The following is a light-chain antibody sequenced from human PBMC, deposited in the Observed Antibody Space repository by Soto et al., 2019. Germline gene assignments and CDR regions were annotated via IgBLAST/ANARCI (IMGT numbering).Light chain of an antibody. Sequence: EIVLTQSPGTLSLSPGERVTLSCRASQSVSSSYLAWYQQKPGQAPRLLIYGASSRATGTPDRFSGSGSGTDFTLTISRLEPEDFAVYYCQQYGSSSFTFGPGTKVDIK. CDR3: QQYGSSSFT. V-gene: IGKV3-20*01. J-gene: IGKJ3*01. CDR1: QSVSSSY. CDR2: GAS.